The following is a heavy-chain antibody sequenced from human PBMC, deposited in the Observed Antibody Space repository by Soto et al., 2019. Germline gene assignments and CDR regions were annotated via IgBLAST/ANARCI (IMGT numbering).Heavy chain of an antibody. CDR2: ISGSGGST. CDR1: GFTFSSYA. Sequence: GSLRLSCAASGFTFSSYAMSCVRQAPGKGLEWVSAISGSGGSTYYADSVKGRFTISRDNSKNTLYLQMDSLRAEDTAVYYCARDQSYRSGWYYFDYWGQGTLVTVSS. V-gene: IGHV3-23*01. CDR3: ARDQSYRSGWYYFDY. J-gene: IGHJ4*02. D-gene: IGHD6-19*01.